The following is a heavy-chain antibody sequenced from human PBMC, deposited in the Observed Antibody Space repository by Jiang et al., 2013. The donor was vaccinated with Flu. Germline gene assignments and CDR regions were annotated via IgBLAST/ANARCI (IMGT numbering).Heavy chain of an antibody. D-gene: IGHD2-2*01. CDR3: ARRYCSSTSCYGGVNWFDP. V-gene: IGHV7-4-1*01. J-gene: IGHJ5*02. CDR2: INTNTGNP. CDR1: GYTFTSYA. Sequence: SGSELKKPGASVKVSCKASGYTFTSYAMNWVRQAPGQGLEWMGWINTNTGNPTYAQGFTGRFVFSLDTSVSTAYLQICSLKAEDTAVYYCARRYCSSTSCYGGVNWFDPWGQGTLVTVSS.